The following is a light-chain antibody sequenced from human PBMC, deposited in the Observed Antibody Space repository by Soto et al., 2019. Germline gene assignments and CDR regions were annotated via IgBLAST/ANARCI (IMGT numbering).Light chain of an antibody. V-gene: IGLV2-14*03. CDR2: DVS. CDR3: TSWTTSTTMI. J-gene: IGLJ2*01. Sequence: QSALPQPASVSGSPGQSITITCTGTRSEIGAYNFVSWYQQHPGEVPKLMLYDVSTRPSGVSNRFSGSKSGNTASLTISGLQAEDEADYYCTSWTTSTTMIFGGGTKVTVL. CDR1: RSEIGAYNF.